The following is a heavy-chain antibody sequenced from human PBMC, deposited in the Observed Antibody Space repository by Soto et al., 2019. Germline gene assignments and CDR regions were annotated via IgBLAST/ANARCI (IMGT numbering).Heavy chain of an antibody. CDR1: GFTVTNAW. CDR3: TTDYVHPAFSGGWRGAFDI. CDR2: IKSQADGGAT. Sequence: VRVVESGGGLVKPGGSLRLSCAASGFTVTNAWMNWVRQASGKGLEWVGRIKSQADGGATHYAAPVKGRFTMSRDASRNTLYLQMNSLETEDTAVYYCTTDYVHPAFSGGWRGAFDIWGQGTVVTVSS. D-gene: IGHD6-19*01. J-gene: IGHJ3*02. V-gene: IGHV3-15*07.